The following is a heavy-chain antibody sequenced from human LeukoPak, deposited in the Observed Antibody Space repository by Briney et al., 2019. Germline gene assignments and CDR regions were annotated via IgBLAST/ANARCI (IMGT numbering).Heavy chain of an antibody. Sequence: PGGSLRLSCAASGFTFGSYAMHWVRQAPGKGLEWVAIISHDGNNKYNADSVKGRFTISRDNSKNTLYLQMNSLRAEDTAVYYWARASYHYDSSDSKGAFDIWGQGTMVTVSS. D-gene: IGHD3-22*01. CDR2: ISHDGNNK. J-gene: IGHJ3*02. CDR3: ARASYHYDSSDSKGAFDI. V-gene: IGHV3-30-3*01. CDR1: GFTFGSYA.